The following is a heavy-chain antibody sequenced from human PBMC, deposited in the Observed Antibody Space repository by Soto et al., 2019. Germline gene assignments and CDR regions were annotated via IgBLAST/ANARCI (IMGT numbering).Heavy chain of an antibody. CDR1: GFSLSTSEVG. J-gene: IGHJ5*02. CDR3: AHAPGIAVTTNWFDP. Sequence: QITLKESGPTLVKPTQTLTLTCTFSGFSLSTSEVGVGWIRQPPGKALPWLALIYWEDDKRYSPSLKSRVTITKDTSKNQVVLTMTNMDPVDTATYYCAHAPGIAVTTNWFDPWGQGILVTVSS. CDR2: IYWEDDK. V-gene: IGHV2-5*02. D-gene: IGHD6-19*01.